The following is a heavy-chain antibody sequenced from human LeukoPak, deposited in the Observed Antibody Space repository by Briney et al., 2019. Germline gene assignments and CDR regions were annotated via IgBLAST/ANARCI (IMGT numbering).Heavy chain of an antibody. Sequence: ASVKVSCKASGGTFSSYAIGWVRQAPGQGLEWMGGIIPIFGTANYAQKFQGRVTITADESTSTAYMELSSLRSEDTAVYYCARLIGRDYYYYYGMDVWGQGTTVTVSS. CDR3: ARLIGRDYYYYYGMDV. V-gene: IGHV1-69*13. CDR1: GGTFSSYA. D-gene: IGHD2/OR15-2a*01. J-gene: IGHJ6*02. CDR2: IIPIFGTA.